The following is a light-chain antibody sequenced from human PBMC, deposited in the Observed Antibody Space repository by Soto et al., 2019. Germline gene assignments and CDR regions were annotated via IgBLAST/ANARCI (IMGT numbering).Light chain of an antibody. V-gene: IGKV1-33*01. CDR2: DAS. CDR3: QQYEKLPFT. CDR1: QDIKRY. J-gene: IGKJ3*01. Sequence: DIQMTQSPSSLSASAGDRVTITCQASQDIKRYLHWYQQKPGRAPKRLIYDASNLDIGVPSRFSGSGSGTDFSFTISSLQPEDFGTYFCQQYEKLPFTCGPGTTVDV.